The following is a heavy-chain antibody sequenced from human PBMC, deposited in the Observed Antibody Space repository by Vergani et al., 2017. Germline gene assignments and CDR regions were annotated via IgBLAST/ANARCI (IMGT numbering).Heavy chain of an antibody. CDR1: GGTFSSYA. J-gene: IGHJ6*03. Sequence: QVQLVQSGAEVKKPGSSVKVSCKASGGTFSSYAISWVRQAPGQGLKWMGGSIPIFGTANYAQKFQGRVTITADESTSTAYMELSSLRSEDTAVYYCAREGRGCSSTSCYDYYYYMDVWDKGTTVTVSS. CDR2: SIPIFGTA. D-gene: IGHD2-2*01. CDR3: AREGRGCSSTSCYDYYYYMDV. V-gene: IGHV1-69*01.